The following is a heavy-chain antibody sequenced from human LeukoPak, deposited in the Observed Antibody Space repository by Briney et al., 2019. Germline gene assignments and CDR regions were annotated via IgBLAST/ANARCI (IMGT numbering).Heavy chain of an antibody. CDR2: INPSGGIT. D-gene: IGHD2-2*01. V-gene: IGHV1-46*01. Sequence: ASVRVSCKASGYTFTSYYMHWVRQAPGQGLEWRGIINPSGGITSYAQKFQGRVTMTRDMSTSTVYMELSSLRSEDTAVYYCARDIGYVAFDIWGQGTMVTVSS. J-gene: IGHJ3*02. CDR3: ARDIGYVAFDI. CDR1: GYTFTSYY.